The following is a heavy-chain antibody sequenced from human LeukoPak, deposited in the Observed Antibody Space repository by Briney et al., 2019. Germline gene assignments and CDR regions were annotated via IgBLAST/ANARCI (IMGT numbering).Heavy chain of an antibody. J-gene: IGHJ3*02. Sequence: GGSLRLSCAASGFAVSSNYMSWVRQAPGKGLEWVSIIYSGGSTYYADSVKGRFTISRHNSKNTLYLQMNSLRAEDTAVYYCAREVGGSAFDIWGQGTMVTVSS. CDR3: AREVGGSAFDI. D-gene: IGHD3-16*01. V-gene: IGHV3-53*04. CDR2: IYSGGST. CDR1: GFAVSSNY.